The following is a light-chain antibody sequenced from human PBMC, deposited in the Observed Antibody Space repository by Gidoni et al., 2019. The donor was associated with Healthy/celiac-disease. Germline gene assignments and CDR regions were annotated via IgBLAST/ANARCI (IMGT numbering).Light chain of an antibody. CDR3: SSYTSRSTLV. CDR2: EVS. Sequence: QSALTQPPSVSGSPGQSVTISCTGTSSDVGSYNRVSWYQQPPGTAPKRMIYEVSNRPAGVPDRLSGSKSGNTASLTISGLQAEDEADYYCSSYTSRSTLVFGGGTKLTVL. J-gene: IGLJ2*01. V-gene: IGLV2-18*02. CDR1: SSDVGSYNR.